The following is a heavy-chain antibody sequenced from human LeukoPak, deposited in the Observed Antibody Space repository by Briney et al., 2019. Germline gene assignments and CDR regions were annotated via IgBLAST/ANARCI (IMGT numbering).Heavy chain of an antibody. CDR2: ISDTGSST. CDR3: AKVLRGLAYYADYSE. J-gene: IGHJ4*02. Sequence: PGGSLRLSCAASGFTFSSYAMNWVRQAPGKGLEWGSGISDTGSSTYYADSVKGRFTISRSNSKNTLYLQMSSLRDEDTAVYYCAKVLRGLAYYADYSEWGQGTLVTVSS. CDR1: GFTFSSYA. D-gene: IGHD4-17*01. V-gene: IGHV3-23*01.